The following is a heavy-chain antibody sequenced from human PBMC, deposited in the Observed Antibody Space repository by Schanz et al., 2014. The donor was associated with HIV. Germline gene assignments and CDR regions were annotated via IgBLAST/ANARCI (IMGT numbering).Heavy chain of an antibody. CDR1: GFTFDSYT. CDR3: ARGGGSGSYFAGYHFDY. D-gene: IGHD1-26*01. CDR2: ISGSSIT. Sequence: EVQVVDSGGGLVKPGGSLRLSCVVSGFTFDSYTMNWVRQAPGKGLEWVSAISGSSITYSADSVKGRFTISRDNSKNTLYLQMNSLRVDDTAVYYCARGGGSGSYFAGYHFDYWGQGTLVTVSS. J-gene: IGHJ4*02. V-gene: IGHV3-23*04.